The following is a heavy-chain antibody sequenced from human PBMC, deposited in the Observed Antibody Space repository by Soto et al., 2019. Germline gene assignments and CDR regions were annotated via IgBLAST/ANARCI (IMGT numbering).Heavy chain of an antibody. D-gene: IGHD3-3*01. J-gene: IGHJ6*03. CDR3: ARLFPPTGDFWSGYIEPSHYCYMDV. V-gene: IGHV4-39*01. CDR1: GGSISSSSYY. Sequence: PSETLSLTSTVSGGSISSSSYYWGWIRQPPGKGLEGIGSIYYSGSTYYNPSLKSRVTISVDTSKNQFSLKLSSVTAADTAVYYCARLFPPTGDFWSGYIEPSHYCYMDVWGKGTMVTVSS. CDR2: IYYSGST.